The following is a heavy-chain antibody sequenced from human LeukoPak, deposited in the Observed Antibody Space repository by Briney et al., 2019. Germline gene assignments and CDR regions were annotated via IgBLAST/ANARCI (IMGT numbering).Heavy chain of an antibody. CDR1: GFIFSDFA. V-gene: IGHV3-23*01. D-gene: IGHD3-10*01. CDR2: ITGSGDIK. J-gene: IGHJ3*02. CDR3: AKDQXXXXXXXXGLSFDI. Sequence: GGSLRLSCAASGFIFSDFAMTWVRQAPGKGPEWVSGITGSGDIKYYADSVKGRFTISRDNSKNTLYLQMNRLRAEDTAVYYCAKDQXXXXXXXXGLSFDIWGQG.